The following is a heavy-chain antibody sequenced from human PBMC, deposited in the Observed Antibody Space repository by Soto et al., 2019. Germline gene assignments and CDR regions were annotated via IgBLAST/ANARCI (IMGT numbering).Heavy chain of an antibody. V-gene: IGHV4-34*01. CDR2: INHSGST. Sequence: SETLSLTCAVYGGSFSGYYWSWIRQPPGKGLEWIGEINHSGSTNYNPSLKSRVTISVDTSKNQFSLKLSSVTAADTAVYYCASVGYSSGWYYWFDPWGQGTLVTVSS. CDR3: ASVGYSSGWYYWFDP. J-gene: IGHJ5*02. CDR1: GGSFSGYY. D-gene: IGHD6-19*01.